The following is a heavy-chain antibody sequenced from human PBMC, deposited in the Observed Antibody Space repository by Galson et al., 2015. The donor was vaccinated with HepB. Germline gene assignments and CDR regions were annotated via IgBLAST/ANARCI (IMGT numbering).Heavy chain of an antibody. CDR2: IKSKTDGETT. CDR1: GFPFNNAW. J-gene: IGHJ5*02. V-gene: IGHV3-15*01. D-gene: IGHD4-17*01. CDR3: AKGYGLFDL. Sequence: SLRLSCAASGFPFNNAWMTWVRQAPGMGLEWVGRIKSKTDGETTDYAAPVKGRFTISRDDLKNRLYLQMNSLRAEDTAVYYCAKGYGLFDLWGQGTLVTVSS.